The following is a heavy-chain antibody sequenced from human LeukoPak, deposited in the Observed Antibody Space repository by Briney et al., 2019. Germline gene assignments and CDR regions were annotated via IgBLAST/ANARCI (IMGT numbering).Heavy chain of an antibody. CDR2: ISWNSGSI. Sequence: GGSLRLSCAASGFTFDDYAMHWVRHAPGKGLEWVSGISWNSGSIGYADSVKGRFTISRDNSKNTLYLQMNSPRAEDTAVYYCAKRAYYDILTGPGAFDIWGQGTMVTVSS. J-gene: IGHJ3*02. D-gene: IGHD3-9*01. CDR1: GFTFDDYA. V-gene: IGHV3-9*01. CDR3: AKRAYYDILTGPGAFDI.